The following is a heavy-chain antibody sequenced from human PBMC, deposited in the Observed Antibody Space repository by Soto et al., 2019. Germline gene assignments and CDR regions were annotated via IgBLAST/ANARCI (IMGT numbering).Heavy chain of an antibody. V-gene: IGHV3-30*18. J-gene: IGHJ2*01. CDR2: ISYDGSNK. CDR1: GFTFSSYG. D-gene: IGHD3-22*01. Sequence: QVQLVESGGGVVQPGRSLRLSCAASGFTFSSYGMHWVRQAPGKGLEWVAVISYDGSNKYYADSVKGRFTISRDQSKNTLYLQMNSLKAEDTAVYYCAKRAVVSGYYYENWYFDLWGRGTLVTVSS. CDR3: AKRAVVSGYYYENWYFDL.